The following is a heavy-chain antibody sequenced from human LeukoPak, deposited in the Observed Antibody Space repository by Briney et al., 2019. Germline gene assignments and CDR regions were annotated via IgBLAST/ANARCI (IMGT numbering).Heavy chain of an antibody. CDR1: AYTFTVYY. J-gene: IGHJ4*02. Sequence: GASVKVSCKASAYTFTVYYMHWLRQAPGQGLEWMGWINPNSGGTNYAQKFQGRVTMTRDTSISTAYMELSRLRSDDTAVYYCARDLPAVAGFDYWGQGTLVTVSS. CDR3: ARDLPAVAGFDY. V-gene: IGHV1-2*02. D-gene: IGHD6-19*01. CDR2: INPNSGGT.